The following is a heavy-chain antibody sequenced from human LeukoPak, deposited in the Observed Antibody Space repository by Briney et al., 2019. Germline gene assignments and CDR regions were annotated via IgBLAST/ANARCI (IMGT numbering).Heavy chain of an antibody. CDR2: INPDSGGT. CDR3: ARDLGCSGSSCYYAPDY. J-gene: IGHJ4*02. Sequence: ASVKVSCKASGYTFTGSYIHWVRQAPGQRLEWMGWINPDSGGTNYAHKFQGRVTVTRDTSISTAYMELSRLRSDDTAVYYCARDLGCSGSSCYYAPDYWGQGTLVTVSS. CDR1: GYTFTGSY. V-gene: IGHV1-2*02. D-gene: IGHD2-2*01.